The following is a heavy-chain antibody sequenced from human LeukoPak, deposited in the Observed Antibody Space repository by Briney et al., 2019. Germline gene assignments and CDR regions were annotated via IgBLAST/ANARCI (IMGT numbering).Heavy chain of an antibody. CDR3: ARGFGYDNIVTY. CDR2: INSDGSST. D-gene: IGHD5-12*01. Sequence: SGGSLRLSCAASGFSFSSYWMHWVRQAPGKGLVWVSRINSDGSSTSYADSVKGRFTISRDNAKNTLYVQMNSLRAEDTAVYYCARGFGYDNIVTYWGQGTLVTVSS. V-gene: IGHV3-74*01. J-gene: IGHJ4*02. CDR1: GFSFSSYW.